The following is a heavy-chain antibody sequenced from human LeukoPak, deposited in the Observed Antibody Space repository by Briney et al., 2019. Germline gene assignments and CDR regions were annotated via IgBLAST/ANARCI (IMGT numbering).Heavy chain of an antibody. CDR2: IYTSGST. Sequence: PSETLSLTCTVSGGSISSYYWSWIRQPAGKGLEWIGRIYTSGSTNYNPSLKSRVTISVDTSKNQFSLKLSSVTAADTAVYYCARDGLSYDSSGYYTSGGFGFDYWGQGTLVTVSS. J-gene: IGHJ4*02. CDR3: ARDGLSYDSSGYYTSGGFGFDY. V-gene: IGHV4-4*07. CDR1: GGSISSYY. D-gene: IGHD3-22*01.